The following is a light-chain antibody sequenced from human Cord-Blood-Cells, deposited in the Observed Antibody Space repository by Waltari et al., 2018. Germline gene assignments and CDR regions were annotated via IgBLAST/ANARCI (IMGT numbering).Light chain of an antibody. CDR2: DVS. CDR3: CSYAGSYTYVV. J-gene: IGLJ2*01. Sequence: QSALTHPRSVSGSPGQSVTISCTGTSSAVGGYNYVSWYQQHPGKAPKLMIYDVSKRPSGVPDRFSGSKSGNTASLTISGLQAEDEADYYCCSYAGSYTYVVFGGGTKLTVL. CDR1: SSAVGGYNY. V-gene: IGLV2-11*01.